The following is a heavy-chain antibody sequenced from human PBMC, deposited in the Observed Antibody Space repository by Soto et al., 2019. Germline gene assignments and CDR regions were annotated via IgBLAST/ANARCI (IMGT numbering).Heavy chain of an antibody. D-gene: IGHD4-17*01. Sequence: GGTLRPSCAASGFTFSDYYMSWIRQAAGKGLEWVSSISSSSSYIYYADSVKGRFTISRDNAKNSLYLQMNSLRAEDTAVYFCSKDLNTVTTAYFQHWGQGTLVTVSS. V-gene: IGHV3-11*06. CDR3: SKDLNTVTTAYFQH. CDR2: ISSSSSYI. CDR1: GFTFSDYY. J-gene: IGHJ1*01.